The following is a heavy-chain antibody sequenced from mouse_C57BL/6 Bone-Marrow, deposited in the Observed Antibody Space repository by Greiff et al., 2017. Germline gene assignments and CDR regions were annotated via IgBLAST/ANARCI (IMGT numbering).Heavy chain of an antibody. CDR3: PRGDGYYGDY. D-gene: IGHD2-3*01. Sequence: VQLQQSGPELVKPGASVKISCKASGYSFTDYNMNWAKQSNGQSLEWLGVIHHNYGTTSYNQKFKGKATLTVVLSASTAYVQLNSLTSEVSSVYYCPRGDGYYGDYWDQCTTLTGAS. CDR2: IHHNYGTT. CDR1: GYSFTDYN. J-gene: IGHJ2*01. V-gene: IGHV1-39*01.